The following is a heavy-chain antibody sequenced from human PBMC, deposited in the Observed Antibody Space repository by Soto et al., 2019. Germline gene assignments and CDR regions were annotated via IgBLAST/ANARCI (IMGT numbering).Heavy chain of an antibody. D-gene: IGHD1-1*01. CDR3: ARSSTGPNYYGMDV. CDR1: GGTFSSYA. V-gene: IGHV1-69*13. CDR2: IIPIFGTA. J-gene: IGHJ6*02. Sequence: ASVKVSCKASGGTFSSYAISWVRQAPGQGLEWMGGIIPIFGTANYAQKFQGRVTITADESTSTAYMELGSLRSEDTAVYYCARSSTGPNYYGMDVWGQGTTVTVSS.